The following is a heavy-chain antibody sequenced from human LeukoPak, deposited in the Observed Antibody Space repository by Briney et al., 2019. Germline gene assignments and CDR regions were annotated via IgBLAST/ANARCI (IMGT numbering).Heavy chain of an antibody. CDR3: ARRVTQGSYYDY. D-gene: IGHD3-10*01. Sequence: SETLSLTCTVSGGSISSYYWSWIRQPPGKGLEWIGYIFYTGSTNYNPSLKSRVTISVLTSKNRFSLKLSSVTAADTAVYYCARRVTQGSYYDYWGQGTLVTVSS. CDR2: IFYTGST. V-gene: IGHV4-59*12. J-gene: IGHJ4*02. CDR1: GGSISSYY.